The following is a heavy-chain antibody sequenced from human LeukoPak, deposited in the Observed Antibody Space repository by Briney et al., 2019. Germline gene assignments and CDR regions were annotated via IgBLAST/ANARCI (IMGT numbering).Heavy chain of an antibody. CDR2: MYYNGST. CDR1: SGSISSYY. V-gene: IGHV4-59*08. D-gene: IGHD4-11*01. CDR3: ARFHGEVSVTRRFDP. Sequence: SETPSLTCSVSSGSISSYYWSWIRQPPGKGLEWLAYMYYNGSTNYNPALKSRVTVSVDTSKNLFSLKLKSVTAADTAVYYCARFHGEVSVTRRFDPWGQGTLVTVSS. J-gene: IGHJ5*02.